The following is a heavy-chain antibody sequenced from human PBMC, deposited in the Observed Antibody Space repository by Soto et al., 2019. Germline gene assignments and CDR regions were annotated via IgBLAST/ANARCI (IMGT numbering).Heavy chain of an antibody. CDR2: IYYSGST. D-gene: IGHD3-3*01. CDR3: ARHFPYDFWSGYYSAFEI. Sequence: SATLSLTCPVSGVSISSSSYYWVWIRQPPGKGLEWIGSIYYSGSTYYNPSLKSRVTISVDTSKDQFSLKLSSVTAADTAVYYCARHFPYDFWSGYYSAFEIRAQGKTVPVSS. V-gene: IGHV4-39*01. CDR1: GVSISSSSYY. J-gene: IGHJ3*02.